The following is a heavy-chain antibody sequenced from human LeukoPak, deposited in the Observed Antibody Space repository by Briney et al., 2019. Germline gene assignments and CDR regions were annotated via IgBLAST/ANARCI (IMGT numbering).Heavy chain of an antibody. D-gene: IGHD2-15*01. CDR2: IYSGGFT. CDR3: AKSGLNRFDY. CDR1: GFTVSSSY. V-gene: IGHV3-53*01. Sequence: GGSLRLSCAASGFTVSSSYMSWVRQAPGKGLEWVSVIYSGGFTYYADSVKGRFTISRDNSKNTLYLQMNSLRAEDTAIYYCAKSGLNRFDYWGQGTLVTVSS. J-gene: IGHJ4*02.